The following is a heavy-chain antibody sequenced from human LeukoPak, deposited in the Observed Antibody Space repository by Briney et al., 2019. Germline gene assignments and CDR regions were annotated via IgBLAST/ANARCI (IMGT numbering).Heavy chain of an antibody. D-gene: IGHD2-2*01. Sequence: SQTLSLTCTVSGGSISSGGYYWSWIRQHPGKGLEWIGYIYYSGSTYYNPSLKSRVTISVDTSKNQFSLKLSSVTAADTAVYYCARGIVVEPAAMSGFDSWGQGTLVTVSS. V-gene: IGHV4-31*03. CDR1: GGSISSGGYY. CDR3: ARGIVVEPAAMSGFDS. CDR2: IYYSGST. J-gene: IGHJ5*01.